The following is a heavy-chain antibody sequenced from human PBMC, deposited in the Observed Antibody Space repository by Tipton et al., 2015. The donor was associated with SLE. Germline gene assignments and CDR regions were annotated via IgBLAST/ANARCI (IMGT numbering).Heavy chain of an antibody. CDR3: ARRSPYYNSSYYFDY. Sequence: QLVQSGAEVKKPGESLRISCKGSGYTFTSYWINWVRQMPGKGLEWMGRIDPSDSYTNYSPSFQGHVTISADKSISTAYLQWSSLKASDTAMYYCARRSPYYNSSYYFDYWGQGTLVTVSS. CDR2: IDPSDSYT. V-gene: IGHV5-10-1*01. D-gene: IGHD6-13*01. J-gene: IGHJ4*02. CDR1: GYTFTSYW.